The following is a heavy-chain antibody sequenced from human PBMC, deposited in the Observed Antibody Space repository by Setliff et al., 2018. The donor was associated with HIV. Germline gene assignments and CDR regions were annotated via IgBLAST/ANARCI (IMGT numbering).Heavy chain of an antibody. CDR1: GGSFSGYY. V-gene: IGHV4-34*01. CDR2: INHSGST. J-gene: IGHJ3*02. Sequence: TLSLTCAVYGGSFSGYYWSWIRQPPGKGLEWIGEINHSGSTNYNPSLKSRVTISVDTPKNQFSLKLSSLTAADTAVYYCARRGGAIGYDRTRRPSFNAFDIWGQGTMVTVSS. CDR3: ARRGGAIGYDRTRRPSFNAFDI. D-gene: IGHD3-22*01.